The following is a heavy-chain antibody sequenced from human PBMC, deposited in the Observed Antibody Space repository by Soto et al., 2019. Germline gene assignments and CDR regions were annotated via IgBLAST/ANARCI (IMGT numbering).Heavy chain of an antibody. V-gene: IGHV3-66*01. Sequence: GGSLRLSCAASGFTVSSNYMSWVRQAPGKGLEWVSVIYSGGSTYYADSVKGRFTISRDNSKNTLYLQMNSLRAEDTAVYYCARTVTTLRAYYYYYYMDVWGKGTTVTVSS. D-gene: IGHD4-4*01. CDR1: GFTVSSNY. CDR2: IYSGGST. J-gene: IGHJ6*03. CDR3: ARTVTTLRAYYYYYYMDV.